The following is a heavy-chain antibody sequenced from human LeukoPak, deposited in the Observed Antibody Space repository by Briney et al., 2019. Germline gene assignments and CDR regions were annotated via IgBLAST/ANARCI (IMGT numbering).Heavy chain of an antibody. CDR3: ARSGWGSSWYYFDS. D-gene: IGHD6-13*01. J-gene: IGHJ4*02. Sequence: SGTLSLTCAVSGGSVSSSHWWSWVRQAPGQGLMWIGEIFYSGSHNYNPSLKTRVTISIDEPKNQFSLKLSSVTAADTAVYFCARSGWGSSWYYFDSWGQGTLVTVSS. V-gene: IGHV4-4*02. CDR1: GGSVSSSHW. CDR2: IFYSGSH.